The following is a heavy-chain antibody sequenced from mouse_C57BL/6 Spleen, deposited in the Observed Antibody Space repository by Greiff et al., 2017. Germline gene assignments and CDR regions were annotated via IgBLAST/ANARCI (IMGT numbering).Heavy chain of an antibody. J-gene: IGHJ2*01. Sequence: QVQLKESGAELARPGASVKLSCKASGYTFTSSGISWVKQRTGQGLEWIGEIYPRSGNTYYNEKFKGKATLTADKSSSTAYMELRSLTSEDSAVYFCARNPNWDVGDYFDYWGQGTTLTVSS. CDR3: ARNPNWDVGDYFDY. CDR2: IYPRSGNT. V-gene: IGHV1-81*01. D-gene: IGHD4-1*01. CDR1: GYTFTSSG.